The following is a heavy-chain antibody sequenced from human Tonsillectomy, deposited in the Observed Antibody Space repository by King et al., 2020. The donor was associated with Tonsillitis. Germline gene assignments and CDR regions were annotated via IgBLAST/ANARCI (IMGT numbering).Heavy chain of an antibody. CDR2: ISYDGSNK. CDR3: ARERVGGYRYGSYYQGMDV. Sequence: VQLVESGGGVVQPGRSLRLSCAASGFTFSNSAMHWVRQAPGKGLEWVAVISYDGSNKYHADAVKGRLTISRDNSKNTLYLQMNSLRAEDTAVYYCARERVGGYRYGSYYQGMDVWGHGTTVTVSS. CDR1: GFTFSNSA. V-gene: IGHV3-30-3*01. J-gene: IGHJ6*02. D-gene: IGHD5-18*01.